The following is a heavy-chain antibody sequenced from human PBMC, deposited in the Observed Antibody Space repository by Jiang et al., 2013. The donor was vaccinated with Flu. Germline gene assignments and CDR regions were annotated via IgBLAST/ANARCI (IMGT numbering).Heavy chain of an antibody. Sequence: LLKPSETLSLTCAVYGGSFSGYYWSWIRQPPGKGLEWIGEINHSGSTNYNPSLKSRVTISVDTSKNQFSLKLSSVTAADTAVYYCARSIRYGSGSYFGWFDPWGQGTLVTVSS. CDR2: INHSGST. D-gene: IGHD3-10*01. CDR1: GGSFSGYY. V-gene: IGHV4-34*01. CDR3: ARSIRYGSGSYFGWFDP. J-gene: IGHJ5*02.